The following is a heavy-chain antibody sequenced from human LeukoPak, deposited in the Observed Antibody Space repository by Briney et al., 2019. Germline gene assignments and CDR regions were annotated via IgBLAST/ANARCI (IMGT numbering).Heavy chain of an antibody. CDR2: INHSGST. V-gene: IGHV4-38-2*02. CDR1: GYSISSGYY. CDR3: ARGRRTIFGVPPFTYMDV. J-gene: IGHJ6*03. D-gene: IGHD3-3*01. Sequence: TSETLSLTCTVSGYSISSGYYWGWIRQPPGKGLEWIGEINHSGSTNYNPSLKSRVTISVDTSKNQFSLKPSSVTAADTAVYYCARGRRTIFGVPPFTYMDVWGKGTTVTVSS.